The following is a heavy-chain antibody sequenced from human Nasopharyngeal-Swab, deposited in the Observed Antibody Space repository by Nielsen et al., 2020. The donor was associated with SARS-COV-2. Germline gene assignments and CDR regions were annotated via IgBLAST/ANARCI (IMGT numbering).Heavy chain of an antibody. CDR2: ISSSSSYI. CDR3: ARNPSPPYSSGWFDY. CDR1: GFTFSSYS. V-gene: IGHV3-21*01. Sequence: GESLKISCAASGFTFSSYSMNWVRQAPGKGLEWVSSISSSSSYIYYADSVKGRFTISRDNAKNLLYLQMNSLRAEDTAVYYCARNPSPPYSSGWFDYWGQGTLVTVSS. J-gene: IGHJ5*01. D-gene: IGHD6-19*01.